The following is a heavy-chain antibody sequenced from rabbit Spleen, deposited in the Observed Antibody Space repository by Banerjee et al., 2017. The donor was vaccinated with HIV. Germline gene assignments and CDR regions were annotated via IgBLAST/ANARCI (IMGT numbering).Heavy chain of an antibody. V-gene: IGHV1S40*01. CDR1: GVSFSSNYY. Sequence: QSLEESGGDLVKPGASLTLTCTASGVSFSSNYYMCWVRQAPGKGLEWIACSYAGSSGSTYSAIWAKGRFTISKTSSTTVTLQMTSLTAADTATYFCARDTGTSFSTYGMDLWGQGTLVTVS. CDR2: SYAGSSGST. CDR3: ARDTGTSFSTYGMDL. D-gene: IGHD7-1*01. J-gene: IGHJ6*01.